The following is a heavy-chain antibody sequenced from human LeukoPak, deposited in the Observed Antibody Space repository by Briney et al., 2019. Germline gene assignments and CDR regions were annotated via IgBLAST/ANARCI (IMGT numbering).Heavy chain of an antibody. D-gene: IGHD2-2*01. J-gene: IGHJ4*02. CDR3: ARGSLRTDPLNY. CDR2: VNHSGGT. CDR1: GGPFSGYY. Sequence: PSETLSLTCAVSGGPFSGYYWNWIRQPPGKGLEWIGEVNHSGGTNYNPSLKSRVTISLDTSKNHFSLKLNSVTAADTAVYYCARGSLRTDPLNYWGQGTLVTVFS. V-gene: IGHV4-34*01.